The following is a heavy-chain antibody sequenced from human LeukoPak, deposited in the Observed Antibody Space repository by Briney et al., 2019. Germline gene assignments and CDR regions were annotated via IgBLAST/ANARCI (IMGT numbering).Heavy chain of an antibody. CDR3: GRLYSYGLIDY. Sequence: ASVKVSCKASGYTFTGYYMHWVRQAPGQGLEWMGWINPNSGGTNYAQKFQGRVTMTRDTSISTPYMELSRLRSDGTVVYYCGRLYSYGLIDYWGQGTVVSVSS. V-gene: IGHV1-2*02. CDR2: INPNSGGT. J-gene: IGHJ4*02. CDR1: GYTFTGYY. D-gene: IGHD5-18*01.